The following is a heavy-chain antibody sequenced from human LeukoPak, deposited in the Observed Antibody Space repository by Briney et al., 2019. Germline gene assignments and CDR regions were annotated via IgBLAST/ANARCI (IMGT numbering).Heavy chain of an antibody. CDR2: IYYSGST. Sequence: SETLSLTCTVSGGSISSGGYSWSWIRQHPGKGLEWIGYIYYSGSTHYNPSLKSRVTISVDTSKNQFSLKLSSVTAADTAVYYCARGGSCSGYCLDWGQGTLVTVSS. J-gene: IGHJ4*02. D-gene: IGHD3-22*01. CDR1: GGSISSGGYS. V-gene: IGHV4-31*03. CDR3: ARGGSCSGYCLD.